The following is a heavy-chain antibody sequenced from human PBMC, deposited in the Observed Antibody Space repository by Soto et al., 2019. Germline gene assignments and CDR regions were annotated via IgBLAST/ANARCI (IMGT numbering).Heavy chain of an antibody. J-gene: IGHJ4*02. V-gene: IGHV4-59*01. CDR2: IFYSGSP. Sequence: PSETLSLTCTVSGVSINNYYWSWIRQPPGKGLEWIGYIFYSGSPTYNPSLKSRVTISVDTSKNQFSLKLNSVTAADTAVYYCARGHDYGRYWGQGTLVTVSS. CDR3: ARGHDYGRY. D-gene: IGHD4-17*01. CDR1: GVSINNYY.